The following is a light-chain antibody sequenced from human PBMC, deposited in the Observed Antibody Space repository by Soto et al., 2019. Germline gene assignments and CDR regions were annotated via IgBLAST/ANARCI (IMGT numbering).Light chain of an antibody. CDR2: DVI. V-gene: IGLV2-11*01. Sequence: QSALTQPRSVSGSPGQSVTISRTGTSSDVGGYNFVSWFQQHPGKAPKLIIYDVIKRPSGVPDRFSGSKSGNTASLTISGLQAEDESDYYCCSYAGSYTHVFGSGTKVTVL. CDR1: SSDVGGYNF. CDR3: CSYAGSYTHV. J-gene: IGLJ1*01.